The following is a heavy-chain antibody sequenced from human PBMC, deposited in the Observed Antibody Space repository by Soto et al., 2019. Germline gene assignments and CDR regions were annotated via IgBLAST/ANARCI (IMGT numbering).Heavy chain of an antibody. CDR3: AMDLYGGSSRFDY. Sequence: QVQLVESGGGAVQPGRSLRLSCAASGFTFSNNGIHWVRQAPGKGLEWVAVISSDGLNKYYADSVKGRFTISRDNSKNTLFLQMNSLRVDDTAVYYCAMDLYGGSSRFDYWGQGTLVTVSS. V-gene: IGHV3-30*03. CDR1: GFTFSNNG. J-gene: IGHJ4*02. D-gene: IGHD2-15*01. CDR2: ISSDGLNK.